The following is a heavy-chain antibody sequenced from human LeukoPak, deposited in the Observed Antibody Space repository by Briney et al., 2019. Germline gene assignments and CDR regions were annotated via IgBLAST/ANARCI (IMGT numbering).Heavy chain of an antibody. CDR1: GGSISSSNW. D-gene: IGHD3-9*01. CDR3: ARDWYDILTGYPNWFDP. Sequence: SGTLSLTCAVSGGSISSSNWWSWVRQPPGKGLEWIGEIYHSGSTNYNPSLKSRVTISVDTSKNQFSLKLSSVTAADTAVYYCARDWYDILTGYPNWFDPWGQGTLVTVSS. J-gene: IGHJ5*02. V-gene: IGHV4-4*02. CDR2: IYHSGST.